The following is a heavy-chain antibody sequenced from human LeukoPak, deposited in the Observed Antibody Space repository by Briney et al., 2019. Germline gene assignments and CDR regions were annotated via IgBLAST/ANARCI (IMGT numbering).Heavy chain of an antibody. Sequence: GGSLRLSCAASGFTVSSNYMSWVRQAPGKGLEWVSVIYSGGSTYYADSVKGRFTISRDNSKNTLYLQMNSLRAEDTAVYYCASSLVATVSGFVDYWGQGTLVTVSS. CDR3: ASSLVATVSGFVDY. V-gene: IGHV3-66*01. J-gene: IGHJ4*02. D-gene: IGHD5-12*01. CDR2: IYSGGST. CDR1: GFTVSSNY.